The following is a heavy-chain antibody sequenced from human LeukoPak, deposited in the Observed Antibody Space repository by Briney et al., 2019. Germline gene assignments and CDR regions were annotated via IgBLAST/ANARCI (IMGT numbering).Heavy chain of an antibody. CDR3: ARGGNYDFWSGYYDLGY. V-gene: IGHV3-66*01. D-gene: IGHD3-3*01. Sequence: GGSLRLSCAASGFTVSSNYMSWVRQAPGKGLEWVSVIYSGGSTYYADSVKGRFTISRDNSKNTLYLQMNSLRAEDTAVYYCARGGNYDFWSGYYDLGYWGQGTLVTVSS. J-gene: IGHJ4*02. CDR1: GFTVSSNY. CDR2: IYSGGST.